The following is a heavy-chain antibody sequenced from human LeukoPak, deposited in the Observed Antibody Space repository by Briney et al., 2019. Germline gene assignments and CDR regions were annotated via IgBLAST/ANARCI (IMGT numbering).Heavy chain of an antibody. Sequence: SETLSLTCAVYGGSFSGYYWSWIRQPPGKGLEWIGEINHSGSTNYNPSLKSRVTISVDTSKNQFSLKLSSVTAADTAVYYCARHRRRWTADYWGQGTLVTVSS. CDR1: GGSFSGYY. V-gene: IGHV4-34*01. CDR2: INHSGST. J-gene: IGHJ4*02. CDR3: ARHRRRWTADY. D-gene: IGHD2-15*01.